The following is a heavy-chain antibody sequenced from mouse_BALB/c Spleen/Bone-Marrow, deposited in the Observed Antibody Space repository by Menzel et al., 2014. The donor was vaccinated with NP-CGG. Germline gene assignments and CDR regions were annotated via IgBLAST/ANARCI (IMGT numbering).Heavy chain of an antibody. CDR3: TRWGWSLDY. CDR1: GYTFSSYW. CDR2: ILPGSGSS. D-gene: IGHD2-3*01. V-gene: IGHV1-9*01. J-gene: IGHJ2*01. Sequence: VQLQQSGAELMKPGASVKISCKATGYTFSSYWIEWVKQRPGHGLEWIGEILPGSGSSNYNEKFKGKATITADTSSNTAYMQLSSLTSEDSAVYYCTRWGWSLDYWGQGTTLTVSS.